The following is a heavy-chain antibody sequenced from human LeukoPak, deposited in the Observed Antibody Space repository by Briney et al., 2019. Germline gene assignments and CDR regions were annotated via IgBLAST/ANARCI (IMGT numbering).Heavy chain of an antibody. V-gene: IGHV4-34*01. D-gene: IGHD6-6*01. Sequence: PSETLSLTCGVYGSSFSGYYWSWIRQPPGKGLEWIGEINRSGSTNYNASLKSRVTISVDTSRKQFSLKLSSATAADSAMYYCAREPGWTIAARPFDYCGQGTLATVSS. CDR1: GSSFSGYY. CDR2: INRSGST. J-gene: IGHJ4*02. CDR3: AREPGWTIAARPFDY.